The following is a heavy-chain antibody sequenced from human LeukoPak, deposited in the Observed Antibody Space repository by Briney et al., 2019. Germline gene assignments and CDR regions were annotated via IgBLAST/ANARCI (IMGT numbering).Heavy chain of an antibody. V-gene: IGHV3-66*01. J-gene: IGHJ4*02. CDR2: IYSGGST. Sequence: GGSLRVSCAASGFSFSSYAMHWVRQAPGKGLEWVSVIYSGGSTYYADSVKGRFTISRDNSKNTLYLQMNSLRAEDTAVYYCARKTDSGGQGDYWGPGTLVTVSS. CDR3: ARKTDSGGQGDY. D-gene: IGHD3-22*01. CDR1: GFSFSSYA.